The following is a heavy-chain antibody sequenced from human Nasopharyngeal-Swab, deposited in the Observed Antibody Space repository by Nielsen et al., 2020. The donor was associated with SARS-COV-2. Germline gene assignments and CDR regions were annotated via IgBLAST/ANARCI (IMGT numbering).Heavy chain of an antibody. J-gene: IGHJ4*02. CDR2: ISNSAGSI. V-gene: IGHV3-48*03. Sequence: IRQPPGKGLEWVSFISNSAGSIYYADSVKGRFTVSRDNAKNSLYLQMNSLRAEDTALYYCARLAARDILFDSWGQGTLVTVSS. CDR3: ARLAARDILFDS. D-gene: IGHD2-15*01.